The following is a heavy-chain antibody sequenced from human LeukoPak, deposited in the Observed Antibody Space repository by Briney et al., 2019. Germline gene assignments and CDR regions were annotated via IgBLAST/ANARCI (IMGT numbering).Heavy chain of an antibody. J-gene: IGHJ4*02. CDR1: GFTFSDYD. D-gene: IGHD3-22*01. CDR2: ISSNGYTI. Sequence: GGSLRLSCSASGFTFSDYDMNWIRQAPGKGLEWIPYISSNGYTIYDADSVKGRFFISRDTARNSLYLQMNRLRAEDTAVYYCAREGRGYYGDFDYWGQGTLVTVSS. V-gene: IGHV3-11*01. CDR3: AREGRGYYGDFDY.